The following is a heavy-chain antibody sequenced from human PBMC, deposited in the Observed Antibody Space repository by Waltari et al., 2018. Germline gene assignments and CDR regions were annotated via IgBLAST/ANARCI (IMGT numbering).Heavy chain of an antibody. CDR3: AKSRYSSGYSGFDI. Sequence: EVQLMQSGAEGKRSGESLKITCKTSGYTFTTFWIGWVRQMPGKGLEWMGIVYPGDSDVRYSPSFQGQVTISADKSFTSAYLQWNSLKASDTAKYFCAKSRYSSGYSGFDIWGQGTTVIVSP. J-gene: IGHJ3*02. CDR1: GYTFTTFW. V-gene: IGHV5-51*01. CDR2: VYPGDSDV. D-gene: IGHD3-22*01.